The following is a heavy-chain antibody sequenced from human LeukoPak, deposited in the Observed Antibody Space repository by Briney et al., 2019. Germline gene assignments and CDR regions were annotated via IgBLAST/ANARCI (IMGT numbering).Heavy chain of an antibody. CDR2: IYYSGST. D-gene: IGHD4-17*01. V-gene: IGHV4-31*03. CDR3: ARSDTVTPNWFDP. Sequence: SQTLSPTCTVSCCSISSGGYYWSWIPQPPRKGLEWIGYIYYSGSTYYNPSLKSRVTISVDTSKNQFSLKLSSVTAADTAVYYCARSDTVTPNWFDPWGQGTLVTVSS. CDR1: CCSISSGGYY. J-gene: IGHJ5*02.